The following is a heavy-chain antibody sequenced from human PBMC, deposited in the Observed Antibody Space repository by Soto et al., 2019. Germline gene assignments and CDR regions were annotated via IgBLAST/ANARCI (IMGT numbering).Heavy chain of an antibody. J-gene: IGHJ6*02. D-gene: IGHD1-7*01. CDR3: ARDPRGPGGTGTTYGMDV. CDR2: INPSDGST. V-gene: IGHV1-46*01. CDR1: GYIFVNYH. Sequence: ASVKVSCKASGYIFVNYHVHWVRQAPGQGLEWMGIINPSDGSTSYAEKLQGRVTMTTDTSTSTVYMELSSLRSVDTAVYYCARDPRGPGGTGTTYGMDVWGQGTTVTVSS.